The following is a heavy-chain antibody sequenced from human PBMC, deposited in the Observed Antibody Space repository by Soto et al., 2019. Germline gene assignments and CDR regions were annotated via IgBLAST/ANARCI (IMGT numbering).Heavy chain of an antibody. V-gene: IGHV3-7*01. D-gene: IGHD3-22*01. J-gene: IGHJ6*02. CDR2: IKQDGSEK. Sequence: EVQLVESGGGLVQPGGSLRLSCAASGFTFSSYWMSWVRQAPGKGLEWVANIKQDGSEKYYVDSVKGRFTISRDNAKNSLYLQRNSLRAEDTAVYYGAREGQSDNYYYYGMDVWGQGTTVTVSS. CDR3: AREGQSDNYYYYGMDV. CDR1: GFTFSSYW.